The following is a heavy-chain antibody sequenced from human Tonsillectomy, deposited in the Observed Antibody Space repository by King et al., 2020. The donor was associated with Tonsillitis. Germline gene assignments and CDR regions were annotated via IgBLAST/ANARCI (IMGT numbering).Heavy chain of an antibody. CDR3: ARDWSAGDCSGGSCYYDY. CDR2: ISYDGRDK. Sequence: VQLVESGGGVVQPGRSLRLSCAASGFTFTTCAMHWVRQAPGKGLEWVAVISYDGRDKYYVDSVKGRFTISRDNSKNTLYLQMNSLRAEDTAVYYCARDWSAGDCSGGSCYYDYWGQGPLVTVSS. V-gene: IGHV3-30*04. CDR1: GFTFTTCA. J-gene: IGHJ4*02. D-gene: IGHD2-15*01.